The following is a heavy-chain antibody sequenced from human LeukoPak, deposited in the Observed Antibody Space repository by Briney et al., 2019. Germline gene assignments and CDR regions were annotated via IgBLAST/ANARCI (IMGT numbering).Heavy chain of an antibody. CDR1: GFTFSSYA. D-gene: IGHD6-6*01. J-gene: IGHJ4*02. CDR3: ARGYGSSSLSLFDY. V-gene: IGHV3-23*01. CDR2: ISGSGGST. Sequence: QPGGSLRLSCAASGFTFSSYAMSWVRPAQGKGLGWVSAISGSGGSTYYADSVKGRFTISRGNSKNTLYLQMNSLRAEDTAVYYCARGYGSSSLSLFDYWGQGTLVTVSS.